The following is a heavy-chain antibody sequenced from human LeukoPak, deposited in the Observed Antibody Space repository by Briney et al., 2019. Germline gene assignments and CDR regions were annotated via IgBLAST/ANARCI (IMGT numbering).Heavy chain of an antibody. D-gene: IGHD2-15*01. J-gene: IGHJ4*02. CDR1: EFIFSGYW. Sequence: PGGSLRLSCAASEFIFSGYWMNWVRQAPGKGLEWVANIKQDGSEKQYVDSVRGRFTISRDNAKNSLYLQMNSLRVEDTAVYYCARDDFVGAADYWGQGTLVTVSS. V-gene: IGHV3-7*01. CDR2: IKQDGSEK. CDR3: ARDDFVGAADY.